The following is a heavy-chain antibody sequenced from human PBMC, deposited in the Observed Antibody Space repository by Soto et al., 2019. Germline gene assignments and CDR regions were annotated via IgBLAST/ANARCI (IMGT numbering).Heavy chain of an antibody. V-gene: IGHV4-34*01. D-gene: IGHD3-22*01. CDR2: INHSGST. J-gene: IGHJ3*02. CDR3: ARVKYYDCSGSGAFDI. CDR1: GGSFSGYY. Sequence: QVQLQQWGAGLLKPSETLSLTCAVYGGSFSGYYWSWIRQPPGKGLEWIGEINHSGSTNYNPSLKSRVTISIDTSKNQFYLKLSSVTAADTAVYYCARVKYYDCSGSGAFDIWGQGTMVTVSS.